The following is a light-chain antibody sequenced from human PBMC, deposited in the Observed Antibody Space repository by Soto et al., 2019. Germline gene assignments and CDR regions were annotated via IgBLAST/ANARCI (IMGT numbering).Light chain of an antibody. CDR1: QSVISSS. CDR2: GAS. J-gene: IGKJ2*01. CDR3: QQYET. V-gene: IGKV3-20*01. Sequence: EIVLTQSPGTLSLSPGERATLSCRASQSVISSSLAWYQQKPGQAPRLLIYGASSRATGIPDRFSGSGSGTDFTLTISRLEPEDFAVYYCQQYETFGQGTKLEIK.